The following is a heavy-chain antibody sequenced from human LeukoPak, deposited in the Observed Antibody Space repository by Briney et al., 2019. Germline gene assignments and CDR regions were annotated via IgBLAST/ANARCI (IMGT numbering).Heavy chain of an antibody. CDR2: ISSSSSYI. V-gene: IGHV3-21*01. J-gene: IGHJ4*02. CDR1: GFTFSSYS. CDR3: AQEGDFWSGYYTY. D-gene: IGHD3-3*01. Sequence: PGGSLRLSCAASGFTFSSYSMNWVRQAPGKGLEWVSSISSSSSYIYYADSVKGLFTISRDNAKNSLYLQMNSLRAEDTAVYYCAQEGDFWSGYYTYWGQGTLVTVSS.